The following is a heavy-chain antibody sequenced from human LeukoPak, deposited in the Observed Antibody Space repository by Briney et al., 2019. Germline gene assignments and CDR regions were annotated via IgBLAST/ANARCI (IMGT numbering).Heavy chain of an antibody. Sequence: ASVKVSCKASGYTFTSYDISWVRQAPGQGLEWMGWISAYNGNTKYAQKLQGRVTMTTDTSTSTAYMELRSLRSDDAAVYYCATDSSGYFGDYWGQGTLDTVSS. CDR2: ISAYNGNT. V-gene: IGHV1-18*01. J-gene: IGHJ4*02. D-gene: IGHD3-22*01. CDR1: GYTFTSYD. CDR3: ATDSSGYFGDY.